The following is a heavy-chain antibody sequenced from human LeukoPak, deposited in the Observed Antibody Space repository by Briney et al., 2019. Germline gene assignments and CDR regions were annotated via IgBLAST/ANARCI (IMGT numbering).Heavy chain of an antibody. CDR1: GYTFTSYD. CDR3: ARGDHGGNSEAGILLNDY. J-gene: IGHJ4*02. Sequence: ASVKVSCKASGYTFTSYDINWVRQATGQGLEWMGWMNPNSGNTGYAQKFQGRVAITRDTSISTAYMELSSLRSEDTAVYYCARGDHGGNSEAGILLNDYWGQGTLVTVSS. V-gene: IGHV1-8*03. D-gene: IGHD4-23*01. CDR2: MNPNSGNT.